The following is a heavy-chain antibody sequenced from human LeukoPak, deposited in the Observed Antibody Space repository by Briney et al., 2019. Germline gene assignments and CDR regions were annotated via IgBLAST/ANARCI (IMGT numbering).Heavy chain of an antibody. D-gene: IGHD6-19*01. Sequence: SETLSLTCTVSGGSISSDSYYWSWIRQPAGKGLEWIGRIYTSGSTNYNPSLKSRVTMSVDTSKNQFSLKLRSVTAADTAVYYCARAYHYGYSSGWYAVDYWGQGTLVTVSS. CDR3: ARAYHYGYSSGWYAVDY. CDR2: IYTSGST. J-gene: IGHJ4*02. V-gene: IGHV4-61*02. CDR1: GGSISSDSYY.